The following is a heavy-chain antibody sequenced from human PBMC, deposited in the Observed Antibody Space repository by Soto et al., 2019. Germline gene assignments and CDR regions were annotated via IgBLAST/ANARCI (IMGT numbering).Heavy chain of an antibody. CDR3: ARDSQLGL. CDR1: GYTFINYG. J-gene: IGHJ4*02. V-gene: IGHV1-18*01. CDR2: INPLNGNT. Sequence: LMQSGPEVKTSGASVKVSCKASGYTFINYGVSWVRQAPGQGLEWMGWINPLNGNTNYTQKFQGRVSMTTDTSTTTAYMELRSLSSDDTAVFYCARDSQLGLWGQGTLVSVSS. D-gene: IGHD3-10*01.